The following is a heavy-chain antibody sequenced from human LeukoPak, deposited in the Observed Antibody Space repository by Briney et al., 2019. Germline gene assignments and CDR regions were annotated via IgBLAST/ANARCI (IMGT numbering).Heavy chain of an antibody. D-gene: IGHD3-16*01. J-gene: IGHJ4*02. V-gene: IGHV3-30-3*01. Sequence: GGSLRLSCAVPGFIFSSYAMHWVRQAPGKGLEWVAVISYDGSNKYYADSVKGRFTISRDNSKNTLYLQMNSLRAEDTAVYYCAKDLVGDIRVPDYWGQGTLVTVSS. CDR1: GFIFSSYA. CDR2: ISYDGSNK. CDR3: AKDLVGDIRVPDY.